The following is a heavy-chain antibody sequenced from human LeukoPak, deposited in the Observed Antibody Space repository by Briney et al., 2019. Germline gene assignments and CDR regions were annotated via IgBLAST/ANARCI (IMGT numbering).Heavy chain of an antibody. CDR1: GFTLSDYY. CDR3: ARRRDFIDY. CDR2: SSSSGSTI. Sequence: GGSLRLSCAASGFTLSDYYMGWIRQAPGKGLEWVSYSSSSGSTIYYADSVKDRFAISRDNAKNSLYLQMNSLRAEDTAVYYCARRRDFIDYWGQGTLVAVSS. J-gene: IGHJ4*02. V-gene: IGHV3-11*01. D-gene: IGHD3/OR15-3a*01.